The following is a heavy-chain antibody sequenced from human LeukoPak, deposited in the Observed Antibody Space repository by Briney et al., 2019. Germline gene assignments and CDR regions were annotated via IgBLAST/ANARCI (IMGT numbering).Heavy chain of an antibody. D-gene: IGHD4-23*01. CDR1: GFTFDDYA. Sequence: PGGSLRLSCAASGFTFDDYAMHWVRQAPGKVLEWVSGISWNSGSIGYADSVKGRFTISRDNAKNSLYLQMNSLRAEDTALYYCAKVSRLLGNADAFDIWGQGTMVTVSS. CDR2: ISWNSGSI. V-gene: IGHV3-9*01. CDR3: AKVSRLLGNADAFDI. J-gene: IGHJ3*02.